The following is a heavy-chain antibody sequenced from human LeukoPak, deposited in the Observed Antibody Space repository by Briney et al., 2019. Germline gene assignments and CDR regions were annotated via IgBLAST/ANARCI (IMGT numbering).Heavy chain of an antibody. J-gene: IGHJ1*01. D-gene: IGHD6-19*01. CDR2: ISYDGSNK. CDR1: GFTFSSYA. CDR3: AKERRSGWYGYIQE. V-gene: IGHV3-30-3*01. Sequence: GRSLRLSCAASGFTFSSYAMHWVRQAPGKGLEWVAVISYDGSNKYYADSVKGRFTISRDNSKNTLYLQMNSLRAEDTAVYYCAKERRSGWYGYIQEWGQGTLVTVSS.